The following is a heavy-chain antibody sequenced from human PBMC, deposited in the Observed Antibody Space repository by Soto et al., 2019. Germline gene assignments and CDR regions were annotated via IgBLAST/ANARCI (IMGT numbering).Heavy chain of an antibody. V-gene: IGHV3-48*03. Sequence: PGGSLRLSCAASGFTFSSYEMNWVRQAPGKGLEWVSYISSSDNTIYYADSVKGRFTISRDNAKSSLYLQMNSLRAEDTAVYYCATETSRGSYYPYFDYWGQGTLVTVSS. CDR1: GFTFSSYE. D-gene: IGHD1-26*01. CDR2: ISSSDNTI. CDR3: ATETSRGSYYPYFDY. J-gene: IGHJ4*02.